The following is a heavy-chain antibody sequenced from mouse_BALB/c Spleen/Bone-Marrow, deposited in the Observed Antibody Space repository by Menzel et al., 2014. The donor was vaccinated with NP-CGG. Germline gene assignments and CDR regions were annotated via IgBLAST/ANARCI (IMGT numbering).Heavy chain of an antibody. CDR1: GFNIKDTY. D-gene: IGHD2-10*01. CDR2: IDPANGNT. J-gene: IGHJ3*01. CDR3: ARAYYGNYEFAY. V-gene: IGHV14-3*02. Sequence: EAQLQQSGAELVKPGASVKLSCTASGFNIKDTYMHWVKQRPEQGLEWIGRIDPANGNTKYDPKFQGKATITADTSSNTAYLQLSSLTSEDTAVYYCARAYYGNYEFAYWGQGTLVTVSA.